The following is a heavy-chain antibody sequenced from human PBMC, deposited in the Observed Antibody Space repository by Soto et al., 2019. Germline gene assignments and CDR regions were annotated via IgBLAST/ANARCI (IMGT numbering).Heavy chain of an antibody. V-gene: IGHV3-23*01. CDR1: GFTFSSYA. J-gene: IGHJ6*02. Sequence: GGSLRLSCAASGFTFSSYAMSWVRQAPGKGLEWVSAISGSGGSTYYADSVKGRFTISRDNSKNTLYLQMNSLRAEDTAVYYCAKAVGDTIFGVVSNYYYYGMDVWGQGTTVTVSS. D-gene: IGHD3-3*01. CDR3: AKAVGDTIFGVVSNYYYYGMDV. CDR2: ISGSGGST.